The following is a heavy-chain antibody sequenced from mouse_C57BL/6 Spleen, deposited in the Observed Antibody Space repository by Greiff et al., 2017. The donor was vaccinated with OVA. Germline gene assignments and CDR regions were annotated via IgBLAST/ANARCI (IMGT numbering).Heavy chain of an antibody. D-gene: IGHD2-4*01. CDR3: ARDPSYDSDYAMDY. CDR1: GYSITSGYY. CDR2: ISYDGSN. V-gene: IGHV3-6*01. Sequence: EVQRVESGPGLVKPSQSLSLTCSVTGYSITSGYYWNWIRQFPGNKPEWMGYISYDGSNNYNPYLKNRISITRDTSKNQFFLKLNSVTTEDTATYYCARDPSYDSDYAMDYWGQGTSVTVSS. J-gene: IGHJ4*01.